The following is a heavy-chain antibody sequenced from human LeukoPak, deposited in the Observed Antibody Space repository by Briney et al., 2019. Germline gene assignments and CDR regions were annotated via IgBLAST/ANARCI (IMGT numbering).Heavy chain of an antibody. CDR1: GFTFSTYA. CDR3: AKDSSPYGSGSPYYFDY. J-gene: IGHJ4*02. CDR2: ISGSGVRT. V-gene: IGHV3-23*01. Sequence: GGSLRLSCAASGFTFSTYAMNWVRQAPGKGLEWVSRISGSGVRTYYADSVKGRFTISRDNSKNTLYLQMNSLRAEGTAVYYCAKDSSPYGSGSPYYFDYWGQGTLVTVSS. D-gene: IGHD6-19*01.